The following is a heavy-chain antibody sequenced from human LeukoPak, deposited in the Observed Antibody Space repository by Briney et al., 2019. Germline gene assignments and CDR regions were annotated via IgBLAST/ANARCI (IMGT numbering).Heavy chain of an antibody. D-gene: IGHD6-19*01. CDR3: AAQWLVLGAFDI. J-gene: IGHJ3*02. CDR1: GFTFSSYA. V-gene: IGHV3-23*01. Sequence: GGSLRLSCAASGFTFSSYAMSWVRQAPGKGLEWVSAISGSGGSTYYADSVKGRLTISRDNSKNTLYLQMNSLRAEDTAVYYCAAQWLVLGAFDIWGQGTVVTVSS. CDR2: ISGSGGST.